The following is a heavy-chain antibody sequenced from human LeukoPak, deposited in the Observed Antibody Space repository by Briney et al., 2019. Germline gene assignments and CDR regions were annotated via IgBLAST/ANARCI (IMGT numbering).Heavy chain of an antibody. CDR1: GASIDTYH. CDR2: IYSSGST. D-gene: IGHD7-27*01. CDR3: ASGADAFETSGDYFDY. V-gene: IGHV4-4*07. Sequence: SETLSLTRTVSGASIDTYHWNWIRQPAGKGLEWVGRIYSSGSTNYNPSLKGRVTMSVDTCTNQVSLKVTSVTAADTAVYYCASGADAFETSGDYFDYWGQGTLVTVSS. J-gene: IGHJ4*02.